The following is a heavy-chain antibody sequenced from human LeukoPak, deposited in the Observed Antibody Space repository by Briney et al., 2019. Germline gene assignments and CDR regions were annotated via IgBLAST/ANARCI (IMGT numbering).Heavy chain of an antibody. CDR3: AREYSSSSGRLYDY. V-gene: IGHV1-2*02. D-gene: IGHD6-6*01. Sequence: ASVKVSCRASGYTFTGYYIHWVRQAPGQGLEWMGWIAPTSGGTSYAQKFQGGVTMTRDTSINTAYIELNRLTSDDTAVYYCAREYSSSSGRLYDYWGLGTLVTVSS. J-gene: IGHJ4*02. CDR1: GYTFTGYY. CDR2: IAPTSGGT.